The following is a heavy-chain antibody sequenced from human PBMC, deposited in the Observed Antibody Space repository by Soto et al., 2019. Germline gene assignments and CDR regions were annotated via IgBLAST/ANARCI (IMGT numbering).Heavy chain of an antibody. V-gene: IGHV4-4*02. D-gene: IGHD6-19*01. Sequence: SETLSLTCAVIVGSISSGYWWSWVRQPPGKGLEWIGEIYHSGSTNYNPSLKSRVTISVDKSKNQFSLTLSSVAAADTAVYYCARAQITVTGNDAFDIWGQGTMVTVSS. CDR1: VGSISSGYW. CDR2: IYHSGST. J-gene: IGHJ3*02. CDR3: ARAQITVTGNDAFDI.